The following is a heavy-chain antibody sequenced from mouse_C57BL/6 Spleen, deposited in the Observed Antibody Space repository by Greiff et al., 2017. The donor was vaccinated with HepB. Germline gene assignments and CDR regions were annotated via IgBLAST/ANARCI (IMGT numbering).Heavy chain of an antibody. CDR2: ISNGGGST. Sequence: EVKVVESGGGLVQPGGSLKLSCAASGFTFSDYYMYWVRQTPEKRLEWVAYISNGGGSTYYPDTVKGRFTISRDNAKNTLYLQMSRLKSEDTAMYYCTRCYYGSSFSWYFDVWGTGTTVTVSS. CDR1: GFTFSDYY. D-gene: IGHD1-1*01. J-gene: IGHJ1*03. CDR3: TRCYYGSSFSWYFDV. V-gene: IGHV5-12*01.